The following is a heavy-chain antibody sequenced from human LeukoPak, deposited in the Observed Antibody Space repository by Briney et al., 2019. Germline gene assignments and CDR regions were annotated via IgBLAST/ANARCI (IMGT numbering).Heavy chain of an antibody. D-gene: IGHD6-19*01. J-gene: IGHJ5*02. CDR1: GGSISSSSYY. CDR2: IYYSGST. CDR3: ARHYTSGSNWFDP. V-gene: IGHV4-39*07. Sequence: PSETLSLTCTVSGGSISSSSYYWGWIRQPPGKGLEWIGSIYYSGSTYYNPSLKSRVTISVDTSKNQFSLKLSSVTAADTAVYYCARHYTSGSNWFDPWGQGTLVTVSS.